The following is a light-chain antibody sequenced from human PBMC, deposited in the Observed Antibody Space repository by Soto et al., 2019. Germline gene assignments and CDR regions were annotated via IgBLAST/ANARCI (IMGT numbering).Light chain of an antibody. CDR1: QSVSSF. CDR2: AAS. CDR3: QQSYSTPPT. J-gene: IGKJ2*01. Sequence: DIQMTQSPSSLSASVGDRVTITCRASQSVSSFLSWYHRRPGKAPKHLIYAASSLQSGVPSRFSGSGSGTEFTLTITSLQPEDFATYYCQQSYSTPPTFGQGTKLEI. V-gene: IGKV1-39*01.